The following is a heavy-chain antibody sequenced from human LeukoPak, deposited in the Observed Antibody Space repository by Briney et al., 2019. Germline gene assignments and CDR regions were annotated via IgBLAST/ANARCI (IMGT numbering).Heavy chain of an antibody. V-gene: IGHV4-59*12. CDR2: IYDSGST. D-gene: IGHD3-10*01. Sequence: SETLSLTCTVSGGSISSYYWSWIRQPPGKGLEWIGFIYDSGSTNYNPSLKSRVTMSVDTSKNQFSLKLSSVTAADTAVYYCARDRGLWLGEARDAFDIWGQGTMVTVFS. CDR1: GGSISSYY. J-gene: IGHJ3*02. CDR3: ARDRGLWLGEARDAFDI.